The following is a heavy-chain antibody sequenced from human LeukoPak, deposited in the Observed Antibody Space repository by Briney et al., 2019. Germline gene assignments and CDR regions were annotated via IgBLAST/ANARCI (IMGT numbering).Heavy chain of an antibody. CDR3: ARDEYYDSNGYYSGNY. CDR1: GGSISSGSYY. D-gene: IGHD3-22*01. CDR2: IYTSGST. V-gene: IGHV4-61*02. Sequence: PSQTLSLTCTVSGGSISSGSYYWSWIRQPAGKGLEWIGRIYTSGSTNYNPSLKSRVTISIDTSKNQFSLKLSSVTAADTAVYYCARDEYYDSNGYYSGNYWGQGTLVTVSS. J-gene: IGHJ4*02.